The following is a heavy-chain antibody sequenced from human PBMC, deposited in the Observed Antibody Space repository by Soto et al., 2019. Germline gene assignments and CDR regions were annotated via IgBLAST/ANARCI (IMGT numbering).Heavy chain of an antibody. J-gene: IGHJ4*02. Sequence: QVQLVESGGGVVQPGRSLRLSCAASGFTFSSYGMHWVRQAPGKGLEWVAVIWYDGSNKYYADSVKGRFTISRDNSKNTLSLQMNSLGAEDTAVYYCARDLGSVAGTLGYWGQGTLVTVSS. V-gene: IGHV3-33*01. CDR3: ARDLGSVAGTLGY. CDR2: IWYDGSNK. CDR1: GFTFSSYG. D-gene: IGHD6-19*01.